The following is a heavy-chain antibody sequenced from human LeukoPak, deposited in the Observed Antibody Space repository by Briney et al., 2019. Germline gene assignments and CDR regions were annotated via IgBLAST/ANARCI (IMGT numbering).Heavy chain of an antibody. Sequence: SVKVSCKASGGTFSSYAISWVRQAPGQGLEWMGGIIPIFGTADYAQKFQGRVTITADESTSTAYMELSSLRSEDTAVYYCARVGAYCTSTSCLDYWGQGTLVTVSS. V-gene: IGHV1-69*13. CDR3: ARVGAYCTSTSCLDY. D-gene: IGHD2-2*01. J-gene: IGHJ4*02. CDR2: IIPIFGTA. CDR1: GGTFSSYA.